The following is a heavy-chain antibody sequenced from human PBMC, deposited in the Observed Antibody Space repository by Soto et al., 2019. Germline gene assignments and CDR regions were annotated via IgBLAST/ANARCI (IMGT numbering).Heavy chain of an antibody. J-gene: IGHJ3*02. V-gene: IGHV1-18*01. CDR3: ARGNYYDRRGYFSALDI. Sequence: QVLLVQSGGEVKKPGASVKVSCKASGYTFSSYGINWVRQAPGQGPEWLGWVSAYNDNIDYAQTFQGRVTMTTDKSTNTAYMELRSLRSDDTAVYYCARGNYYDRRGYFSALDIWGQGTMVTVSS. D-gene: IGHD3-22*01. CDR2: VSAYNDNI. CDR1: GYTFSSYG.